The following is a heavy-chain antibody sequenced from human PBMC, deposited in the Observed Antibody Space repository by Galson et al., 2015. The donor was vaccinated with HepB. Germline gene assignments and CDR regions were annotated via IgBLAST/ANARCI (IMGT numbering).Heavy chain of an antibody. J-gene: IGHJ2*01. V-gene: IGHV3-30*18. Sequence: SLRLSCAASGFTFSSYGMHWVRQAPGKGLEWVAVISYDGSNKYYADSVKGRFTISRDNSKNTLHLQMNSLRAEDTAVYYCAKDFGGYCSGGSCYTDWYFDLWGRGTLVTVSS. D-gene: IGHD2-15*01. CDR2: ISYDGSNK. CDR1: GFTFSSYG. CDR3: AKDFGGYCSGGSCYTDWYFDL.